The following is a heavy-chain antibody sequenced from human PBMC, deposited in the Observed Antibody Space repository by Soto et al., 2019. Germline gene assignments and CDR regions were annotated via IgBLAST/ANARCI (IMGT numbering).Heavy chain of an antibody. CDR2: INHSGST. CDR3: ASMLSVDSSAS. Sequence: QVQLQQWGAGLLKPSETLSLTCAVYGGSFSGYYWSWIRQPPGKGLEWIGEINHSGSTNYNPSLKSRVTISVDTSKNQCSLKLSSVTAADTAVYYCASMLSVDSSASWGQGTLVTVSS. CDR1: GGSFSGYY. D-gene: IGHD3-22*01. V-gene: IGHV4-34*01. J-gene: IGHJ4*02.